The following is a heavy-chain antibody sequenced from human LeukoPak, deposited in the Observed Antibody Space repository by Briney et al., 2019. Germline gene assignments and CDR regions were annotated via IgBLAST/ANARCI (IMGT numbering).Heavy chain of an antibody. D-gene: IGHD1-14*01. CDR2: MNPNSGNT. Sequence: GASVKVSCKASGYTFTSYDINWVRQATGQGLEWMGWMNPNSGNTGYAQKFQGRVTITRNTSISTAYMELSSLRSEDTAVYFCATLTKAPEFFYHYMDVWGKGTTVTVSS. V-gene: IGHV1-8*03. CDR3: ATLTKAPEFFYHYMDV. J-gene: IGHJ6*03. CDR1: GYTFTSYD.